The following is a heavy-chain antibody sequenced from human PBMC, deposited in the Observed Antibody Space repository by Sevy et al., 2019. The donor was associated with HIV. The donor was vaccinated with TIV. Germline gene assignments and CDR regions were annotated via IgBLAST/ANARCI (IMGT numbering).Heavy chain of an antibody. CDR1: GFTVSSNY. CDR3: ARVRPIDSSGYYLFDY. J-gene: IGHJ4*02. V-gene: IGHV3-53*01. CDR2: IYSGGST. D-gene: IGHD3-22*01. Sequence: GGSLRLSCAASGFTVSSNYMSWVRQAPGKGLEWVSVIYSGGSTYYADSVKGRFTISSDNSKNTLYLQMNSLRAEDTAVYYCARVRPIDSSGYYLFDYWGQGTLVTVSS.